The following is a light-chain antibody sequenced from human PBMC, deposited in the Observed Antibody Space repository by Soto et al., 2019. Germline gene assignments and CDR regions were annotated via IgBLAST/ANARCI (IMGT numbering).Light chain of an antibody. CDR3: SSYTSSTAYV. Sequence: ALTQPASVSVSPGQSITIACTGTSSDVGGYNYVSWYQLHPGKAPKLMVYEVSNRPSGVSNRFSGSKSGNTASLTISGLQAEDEADYYCSSYTSSTAYVFGTGTKVTVL. CDR2: EVS. CDR1: SSDVGGYNY. J-gene: IGLJ1*01. V-gene: IGLV2-14*01.